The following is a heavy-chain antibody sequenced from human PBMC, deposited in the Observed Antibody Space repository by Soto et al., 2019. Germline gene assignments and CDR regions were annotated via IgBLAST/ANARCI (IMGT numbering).Heavy chain of an antibody. D-gene: IGHD3-3*01. Sequence: PSETLSLTCSVSGVSVGSGDYYWNWIRQAPGKGLEWIGYLYSAGSPNYNPSLRSRVTISGDTSKSQFSLKLSSVTAADTAVYYCARQGASGYYTDYYYGMDVWGQGTTVTVSS. V-gene: IGHV4-61*08. CDR2: LYSAGSP. CDR1: GVSVGSGDYY. J-gene: IGHJ6*02. CDR3: ARQGASGYYTDYYYGMDV.